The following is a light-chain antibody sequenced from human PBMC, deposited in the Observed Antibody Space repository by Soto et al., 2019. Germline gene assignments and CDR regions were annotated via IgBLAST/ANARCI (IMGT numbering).Light chain of an antibody. CDR1: SSNIGNNY. J-gene: IGLJ2*01. CDR2: DNN. V-gene: IGLV1-51*01. CDR3: GKCDSSHSAEV. Sequence: QSVLTQPPSVSAAPGQKVTISCSGSSSNIGNNYVSWYQQLPGTAPKLLIYDNNKRPSGIPDRFSGSKSGTSATLGITGLQTGDKADYYCGKCDSSHSAEVFGGGPKLTVL.